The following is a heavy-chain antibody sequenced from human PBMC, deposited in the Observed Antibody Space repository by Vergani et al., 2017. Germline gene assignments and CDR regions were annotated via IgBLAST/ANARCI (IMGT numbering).Heavy chain of an antibody. J-gene: IGHJ4*02. D-gene: IGHD3-10*01. CDR1: GGSISSGDYY. CDR3: ARLYYYGSGSYYNRPYYFAY. Sequence: QVQLQESGPGLVKPSQTLSLTCTVSGGSISSGDYYWSWIRQPPGKGLEWIGYIYYSGSTYYNPSLKSRVTISVDTSKNQFSMKLSSVTAADTAVYYCARLYYYGSGSYYNRPYYFAYWGQGNLVTVYS. CDR2: IYYSGST. V-gene: IGHV4-30-4*08.